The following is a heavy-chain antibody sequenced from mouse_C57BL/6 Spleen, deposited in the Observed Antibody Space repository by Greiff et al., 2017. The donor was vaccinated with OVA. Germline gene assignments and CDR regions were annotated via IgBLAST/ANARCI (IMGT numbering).Heavy chain of an antibody. V-gene: IGHV7-1*01. Sequence: DVKLVESGGGLVQSGRSLRLSCATSGFTFSDFYMAWVRQAPGKGLEWIAASRNKANNYTTEYSASVKGRFIVSRATSHSILDLQMNALRAEDTASYYCARDARGYYAMDYWGQGTSVTVSS. CDR1: GFTFSDFY. CDR2: SRNKANNYTT. J-gene: IGHJ4*01. CDR3: ARDARGYYAMDY.